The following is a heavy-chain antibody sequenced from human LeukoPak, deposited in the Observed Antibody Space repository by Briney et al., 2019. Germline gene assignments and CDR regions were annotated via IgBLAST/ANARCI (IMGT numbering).Heavy chain of an antibody. CDR2: IRSKAYGGTT. Sequence: PGRSLRLSCTASGFTFGDYAMSWFRQAPGKGLGWVGFIRSKAYGGTTEYAASVKGRFTISRDDSKSIAYLQMNSLKTEDTAVYYCTRLHPASAFDIWGQGTMVTVSS. CDR1: GFTFGDYA. J-gene: IGHJ3*02. CDR3: TRLHPASAFDI. V-gene: IGHV3-49*03. D-gene: IGHD5-18*01.